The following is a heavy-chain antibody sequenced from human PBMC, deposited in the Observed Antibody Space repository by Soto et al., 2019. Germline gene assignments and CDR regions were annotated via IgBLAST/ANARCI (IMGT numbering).Heavy chain of an antibody. J-gene: IGHJ6*02. CDR3: ATSYFSGSYRDYYDWMDV. CDR2: IDPSDSYT. D-gene: IGHD1-26*01. CDR1: RNSITSYW. V-gene: IGHV5-10-1*01. Sequence: GESLKISWNPSRNSITSYWLSWVLHMPRKGLERMGRIDPSDSYTNYSPSFQGHVTISAAKSISTAYLQRSSLYASDTAMYYCATSYFSGSYRDYYDWMDVWGQGTMVTVSS.